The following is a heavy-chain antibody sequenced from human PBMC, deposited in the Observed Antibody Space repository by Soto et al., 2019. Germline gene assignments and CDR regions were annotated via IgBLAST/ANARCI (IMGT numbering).Heavy chain of an antibody. V-gene: IGHV1-69*08. J-gene: IGHJ4*02. CDR1: GGTFSSYT. CDR3: AREQYGGDPMI. CDR2: IIPILGIA. Sequence: QVQLVQSGAEVKKPGSSVKVSCKASGGTFSSYTISWVRQAPGQGLEWMGRIIPILGIANYAQKFQGRVTXTXXKSTSTADMELSSMRSEDTAVYYCAREQYGGDPMIWGQGTLVTVSS. D-gene: IGHD2-21*02.